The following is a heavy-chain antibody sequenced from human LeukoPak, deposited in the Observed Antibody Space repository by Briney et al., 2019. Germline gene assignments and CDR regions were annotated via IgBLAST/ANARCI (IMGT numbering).Heavy chain of an antibody. CDR3: ARDRRGVTMVRGDTEFDY. D-gene: IGHD3-10*01. CDR2: IYYSGST. J-gene: IGHJ4*02. Sequence: PSETLSLTCAVYGGSFSGYYWSWIRQPPGKGLEWIGSIYYSGSTYYNPSLKSRVTISVDTSKNQFSLKLSSVTAADTAVYYCARDRRGVTMVRGDTEFDYWGQGTLVTVSS. CDR1: GGSFSGYY. V-gene: IGHV4-34*01.